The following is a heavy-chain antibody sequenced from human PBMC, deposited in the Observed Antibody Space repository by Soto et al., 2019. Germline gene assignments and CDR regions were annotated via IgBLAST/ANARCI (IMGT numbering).Heavy chain of an antibody. CDR3: ARDGVYSSLVGYFDY. CDR2: ISYDGSNK. CDR1: GFTFSSYA. D-gene: IGHD6-13*01. V-gene: IGHV3-30-3*01. Sequence: QVQLVESGGCVVQPGRSLRLSCAASGFTFSSYAMHWVRQAPGKGLEWVAVISYDGSNKYYADSVKGRFTISRDNSKNTLYLQMNSLRAEDTAVYYCARDGVYSSLVGYFDYWGQGTLVTVSS. J-gene: IGHJ4*02.